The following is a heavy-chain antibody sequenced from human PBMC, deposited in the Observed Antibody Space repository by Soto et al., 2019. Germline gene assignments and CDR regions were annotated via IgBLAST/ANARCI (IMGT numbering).Heavy chain of an antibody. D-gene: IGHD3-9*01. Sequence: SETLSLTCTVSGGSISSSSYYWGWIRQPPGKGLEWIGSIYYSGSTYYNPSLKSRVTLSVDTSKNQFSLKLSSVTAADTAVYYCATPKLRYFDWLSFPIIPLYYFDYWGQGTLVTVSS. V-gene: IGHV4-39*01. J-gene: IGHJ4*02. CDR2: IYYSGST. CDR3: ATPKLRYFDWLSFPIIPLYYFDY. CDR1: GGSISSSSYY.